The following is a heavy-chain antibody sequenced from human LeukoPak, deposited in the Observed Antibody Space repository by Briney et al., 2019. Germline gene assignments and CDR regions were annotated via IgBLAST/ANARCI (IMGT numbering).Heavy chain of an antibody. CDR2: ISSSSSYI. V-gene: IGHV3-21*01. J-gene: IGHJ4*02. Sequence: GGSLRLSCAASGFTFSSYSMNWVRQAPGKGLEWVSSISSSSSYIYYADSVKGRFTISRDNAKNSLYLQMNSLRAEDTAVYYCARGGGYYDSSGYGGDYWGQGTLVTVSS. CDR3: ARGGGYYDSSGYGGDY. D-gene: IGHD3-22*01. CDR1: GFTFSSYS.